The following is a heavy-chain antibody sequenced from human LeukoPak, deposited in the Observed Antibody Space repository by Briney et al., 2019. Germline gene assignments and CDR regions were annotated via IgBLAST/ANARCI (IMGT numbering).Heavy chain of an antibody. CDR1: GFTFSSYS. CDR3: AREYYYGSVFDY. J-gene: IGHJ4*02. D-gene: IGHD3-10*01. Sequence: PGGSLRLSCAASGFTFSSYSMNWVRQAPGKGLEWVSSISSSSYIYYADSVKGRFTISRDNAKNSLYLQMNSLRAEDTAVYYCAREYYYGSVFDYWGQGTLVTVSS. CDR2: ISSSSYI. V-gene: IGHV3-21*01.